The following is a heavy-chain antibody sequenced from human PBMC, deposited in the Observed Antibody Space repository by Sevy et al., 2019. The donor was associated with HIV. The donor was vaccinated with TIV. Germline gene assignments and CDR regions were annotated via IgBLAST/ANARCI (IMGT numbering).Heavy chain of an antibody. CDR1: GLTFVSFSSSS. D-gene: IGHD1-26*01. V-gene: IGHV3-21*01. J-gene: IGHJ6*02. CDR2: SSSSGTYI. Sequence: GGSLRLSCAASGLTFVSFSSSSMNWVRQAPGKGLEWVSSSSSSGTYIYYADSMKGCFTISRDNAKSSVYLQRNSLRAEATAVYYCARDRGVGTSSYGRDVWGQGTTVTVSS. CDR3: ARDRGVGTSSYGRDV.